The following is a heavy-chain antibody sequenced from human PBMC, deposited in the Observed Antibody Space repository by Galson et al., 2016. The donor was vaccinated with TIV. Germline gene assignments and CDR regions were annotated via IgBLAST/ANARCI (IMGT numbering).Heavy chain of an antibody. CDR3: ARDKATGTAIDY. Sequence: SLRLSCAGSGFPFSGYAIHWVRQAPGKGLEWLAVISYDGSNKYYADSVKGRFTISRDNSKSTLYLQMNRLRTEDTAVYYCARDKATGTAIDYWGQGTLVTVSS. J-gene: IGHJ4*02. V-gene: IGHV3-30-3*01. CDR1: GFPFSGYA. D-gene: IGHD6-13*01. CDR2: ISYDGSNK.